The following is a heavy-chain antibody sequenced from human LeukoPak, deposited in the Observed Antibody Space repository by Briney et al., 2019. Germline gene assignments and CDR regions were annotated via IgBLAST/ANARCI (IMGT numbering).Heavy chain of an antibody. V-gene: IGHV4-34*01. Sequence: PSETLSLTCAVYGGSFSGYYWSWIRQPPGKGLEWIGEINHSGSTNYNPSLKSRVTISVDTSKNQFSLKLSSVTAADTAVYYCARGWGIVGATRSGYFDLWGRGTLVTVSS. J-gene: IGHJ2*01. CDR3: ARGWGIVGATRSGYFDL. CDR2: INHSGST. CDR1: GGSFSGYY. D-gene: IGHD1-26*01.